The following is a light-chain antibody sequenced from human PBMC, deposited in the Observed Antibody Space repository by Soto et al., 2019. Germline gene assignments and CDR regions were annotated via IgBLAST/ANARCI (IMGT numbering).Light chain of an antibody. CDR3: QPSYGYSRT. CDR1: QSIDIW. Sequence: DIQMTQSPSTLSASVGDRVTITCRASQSIDIWLAWYQQKPGKAPKHLIYKASNLESGVPSRFSGSGSGTAFTHTISSLQPDDSATYYCQPSYGYSRTCGQGTKLEIK. V-gene: IGKV1-5*03. CDR2: KAS. J-gene: IGKJ2*01.